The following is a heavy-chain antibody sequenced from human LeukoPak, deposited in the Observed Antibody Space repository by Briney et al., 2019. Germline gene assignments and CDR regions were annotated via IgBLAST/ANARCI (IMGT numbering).Heavy chain of an antibody. CDR2: IYTSGSS. J-gene: IGHJ6*02. Sequence: SENLSRNCTGYGGSSSSYYWRWIGQPDGKGLEWIGSIYTSGSSNYTPSLQSRVTMSVATSKYQFSLQLSSVTAADTAVYYCARGAGEIHYYYYGMDVWGQGTTVTVSS. V-gene: IGHV4-59*10. CDR1: GGSSSSYY. CDR3: ARGAGEIHYYYYGMDV. D-gene: IGHD5-24*01.